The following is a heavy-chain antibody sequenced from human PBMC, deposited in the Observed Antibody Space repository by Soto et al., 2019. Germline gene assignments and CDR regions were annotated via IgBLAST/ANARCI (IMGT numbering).Heavy chain of an antibody. D-gene: IGHD6-25*01. Sequence: PGGSLRLSCAVSGFTFSSHAMSWVRQTPEKGLEWVSAISGSGGGTYYADSVKGRFTISRDNSKNTLYLQMNSLRAEDTAIFFCAKSAASEDDYFYYGMDVWGQGTTVTVSS. J-gene: IGHJ6*02. CDR1: GFTFSSHA. V-gene: IGHV3-23*01. CDR3: AKSAASEDDYFYYGMDV. CDR2: ISGSGGGT.